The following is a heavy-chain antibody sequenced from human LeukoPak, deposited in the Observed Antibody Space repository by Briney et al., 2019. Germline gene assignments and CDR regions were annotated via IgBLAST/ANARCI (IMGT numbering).Heavy chain of an antibody. V-gene: IGHV3-64D*06. CDR1: GFTFSGYA. D-gene: IGHD6-13*01. CDR2: ISSNGGST. Sequence: GGSLRLSCSASGFTFSGYAMHWVRQAPGKGLEYVSAISSNGGSTYYADSVKGRFAISRDNSKNTLYLQMSSLRAEDTAVYYCVKDPGGYSSSWPSYYFDYWGQGTLVTVSS. CDR3: VKDPGGYSSSWPSYYFDY. J-gene: IGHJ4*02.